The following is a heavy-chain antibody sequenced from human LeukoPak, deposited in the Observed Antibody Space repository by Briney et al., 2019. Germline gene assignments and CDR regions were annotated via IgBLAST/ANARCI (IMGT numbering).Heavy chain of an antibody. CDR1: GFTFTGYY. CDR3: ARDLVGGIRSAGF. CDR2: INPNSGET. J-gene: IGHJ4*02. Sequence: ASVKVSCKTSGFTFTGYYVHWIRQAPGQGLEWMGRINPNSGETIYAERFQGRVTMTRDTSISTAYMELSSLRSDDTAVYYCARDLVGGIRSAGFWGQGSLVTVSS. V-gene: IGHV1-2*06. D-gene: IGHD1-26*01.